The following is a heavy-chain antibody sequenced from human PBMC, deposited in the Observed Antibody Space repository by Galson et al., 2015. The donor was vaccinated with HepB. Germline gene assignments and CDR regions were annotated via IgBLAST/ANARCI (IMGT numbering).Heavy chain of an antibody. CDR3: ARGRVSSSWYEAFDI. Sequence: SVKVSCKASGGTFSSYSITWVRQAPGQGLEWMGGIIPIFATSNYAPKFQGRVTITADESTSTAYMELSSLRSEDTAVYYCARGRVSSSWYEAFDIWGQGTRVTVSS. CDR1: GGTFSSYS. J-gene: IGHJ3*02. D-gene: IGHD6-13*01. CDR2: IIPIFATS. V-gene: IGHV1-69*13.